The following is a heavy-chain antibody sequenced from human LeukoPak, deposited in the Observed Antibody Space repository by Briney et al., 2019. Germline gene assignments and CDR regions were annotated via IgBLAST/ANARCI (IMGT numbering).Heavy chain of an antibody. D-gene: IGHD3-22*01. CDR3: ARVGTTMIKVAWFDP. CDR1: GFTFSSYW. Sequence: GGSLRLSCAASGFTFSSYWMSWVRQAPGKGLEGVANIKQDGSEKYYVDSVKGRFTISRDNAKNSLYLQMNSLRAEDTAVYYCARVGTTMIKVAWFDPWGQGTLVTVSS. V-gene: IGHV3-7*01. J-gene: IGHJ5*02. CDR2: IKQDGSEK.